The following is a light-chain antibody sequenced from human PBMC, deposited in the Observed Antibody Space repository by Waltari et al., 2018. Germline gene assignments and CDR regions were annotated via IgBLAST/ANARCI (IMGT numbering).Light chain of an antibody. CDR2: KAS. CDR3: QQYNSYSLLT. J-gene: IGKJ4*01. CDR1: QRISSG. Sequence: ASQRISSGLAWYQQKPGKAHNLLIYKASTVESGVPARFSGSVAGTEFTLTISSLQPDDFANYFCQQYNSYSLLTFGGGTKVEIK. V-gene: IGKV1-5*03.